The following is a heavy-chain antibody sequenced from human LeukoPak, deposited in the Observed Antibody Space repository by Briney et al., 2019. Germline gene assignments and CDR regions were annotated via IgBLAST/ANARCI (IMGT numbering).Heavy chain of an antibody. CDR3: AKLTGYFDWLFRSGYFDY. Sequence: GGSLRLSCAASGFTFSSNYMTWVRQAPGKGLEGVSVIYSGGSTYYSDSVKGRFTISRDKSKNTLYLQMNSLRAEDTAVYYCAKLTGYFDWLFRSGYFDYWGQGTLVTVSS. J-gene: IGHJ4*02. CDR2: IYSGGST. CDR1: GFTFSSNY. V-gene: IGHV3-53*01. D-gene: IGHD3-9*01.